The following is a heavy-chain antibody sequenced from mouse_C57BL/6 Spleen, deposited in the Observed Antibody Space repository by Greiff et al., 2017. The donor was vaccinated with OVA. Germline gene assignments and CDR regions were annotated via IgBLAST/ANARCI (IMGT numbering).Heavy chain of an antibody. V-gene: IGHV1-64*01. J-gene: IGHJ2*01. CDR3: ARPITTVSYFDY. D-gene: IGHD1-1*01. CDR1: GYTFTSYW. Sequence: VQLQQPGAELVKPGASVKLSRKASGYTFTSYWMHWVKQRPGQGLEWIGMIHPNSGSTNYNEKFKSKATLTVDKSSSTAYMQLSSLTSEDSAVYYCARPITTVSYFDYWGQGTTLTVSS. CDR2: IHPNSGST.